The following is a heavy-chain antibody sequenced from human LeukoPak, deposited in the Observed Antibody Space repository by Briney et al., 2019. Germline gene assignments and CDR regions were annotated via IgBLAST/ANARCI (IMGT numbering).Heavy chain of an antibody. CDR2: MNQDGSER. CDR1: GFTFRSSW. J-gene: IGHJ4*02. D-gene: IGHD1-26*01. CDR3: AKQGGVRAAPRSTSYFDY. Sequence: GGSLRLSCVASGFTFRSSWMTWVRQAPGKGLEWVANMNQDGSERYYVDSVKGRFTISRDNAKNTLYLQMNSLRAEDTAVYYCAKQGGVRAAPRSTSYFDYWGQGTLVTVSS. V-gene: IGHV3-7*05.